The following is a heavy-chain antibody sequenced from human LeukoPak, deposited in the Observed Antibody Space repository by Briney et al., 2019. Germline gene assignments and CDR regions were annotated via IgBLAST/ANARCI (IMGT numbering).Heavy chain of an antibody. D-gene: IGHD3-3*01. J-gene: IGHJ6*03. Sequence: SETLSLTCTVSGGSISSYYWSWIRQPPGKGLEWLGYIYYSGSTNYNPSLKSRVTISVDTSKNQFSLKLSSVTAADTAVYYCARAGGYDFWSGYLSYYYYYMDVWGKGTTVTVSS. CDR1: GGSISSYY. CDR3: ARAGGYDFWSGYLSYYYYYMDV. V-gene: IGHV4-59*01. CDR2: IYYSGST.